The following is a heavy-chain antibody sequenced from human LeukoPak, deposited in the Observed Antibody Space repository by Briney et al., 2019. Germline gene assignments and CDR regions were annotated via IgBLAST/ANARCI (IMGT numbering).Heavy chain of an antibody. V-gene: IGHV1-3*01. D-gene: IGHD2-21*01. CDR3: ARDCCDRVTAWFDP. Sequence: ASVKVSCKASGYTFTSYAMHWVRQAPGQRLEWMGWINAGNGNTKYSQKFQGRVTITRGTSASIAYMELSSLRSEDTAVYYCARDCCDRVTAWFDPWGQGTLVTVSS. CDR2: INAGNGNT. CDR1: GYTFTSYA. J-gene: IGHJ5*02.